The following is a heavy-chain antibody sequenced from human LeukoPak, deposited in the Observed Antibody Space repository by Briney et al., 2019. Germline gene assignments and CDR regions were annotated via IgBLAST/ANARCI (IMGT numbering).Heavy chain of an antibody. J-gene: IGHJ4*02. D-gene: IGHD6-6*01. CDR2: ICNHGGST. Sequence: GGSLRLSCLASGFTFSTHPMHSVPHAPGKGLGYVSPICNHGGSTYYADSVKGRFTISRDNSQNMLYLQMNSLRAEDTARYYCAKDLAIAARPVFDYWGRGTLVTVSS. CDR1: GFTFSTHP. V-gene: IGHV3-64*04. CDR3: AKDLAIAARPVFDY.